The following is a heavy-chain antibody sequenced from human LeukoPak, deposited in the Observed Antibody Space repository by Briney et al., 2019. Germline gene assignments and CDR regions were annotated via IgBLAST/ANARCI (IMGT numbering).Heavy chain of an antibody. CDR2: IYTSGSA. CDR1: GGSISSYY. CDR3: ARDRWVYRDNYYYYMDV. D-gene: IGHD4-17*01. J-gene: IGHJ6*03. Sequence: SETLSLTCTVSGGSISSYYWSWVRQPAGKGLEWIGRIYTSGSANYNPSLKSRVTISVDTSENHFSLELSSVTAADTAVYYCARDRWVYRDNYYYYMDVWGKGTTVTVSS. V-gene: IGHV4-4*07.